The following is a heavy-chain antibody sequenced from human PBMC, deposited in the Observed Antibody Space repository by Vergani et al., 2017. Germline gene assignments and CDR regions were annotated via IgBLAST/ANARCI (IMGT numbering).Heavy chain of an antibody. CDR2: ISGSGGST. CDR1: GFTFRNSA. V-gene: IGHV3-23*01. Sequence: EVQLLESGGGLAQPGGSLRLSCAASGFTFRNSAMTWVRQAPGKGLEWVSAISGSGGSTYYADSVKGRFTISRDNSKNTLYLQMNSLRAEDTAVYYCAKVPGYSYGESNYYYYYMDVWSKRTTVTVSS. D-gene: IGHD5-18*01. J-gene: IGHJ6*03. CDR3: AKVPGYSYGESNYYYYYMDV.